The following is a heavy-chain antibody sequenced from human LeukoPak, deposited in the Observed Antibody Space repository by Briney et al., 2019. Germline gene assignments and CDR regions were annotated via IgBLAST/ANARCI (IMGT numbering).Heavy chain of an antibody. D-gene: IGHD2-2*01. V-gene: IGHV3-48*01. CDR3: ARDYLYAFDY. CDR1: GFSFSSYS. J-gene: IGHJ4*02. CDR2: ISGSGNAK. Sequence: GGSLRLSCAASGFSFSSYSMNWVRQAPGKGLEWVSHISGSGNAKHYTDSVKGRFTISRDNAKNALYLQMNSLRAEDTAVYFCARDYLYAFDYWGQGTLVTVSS.